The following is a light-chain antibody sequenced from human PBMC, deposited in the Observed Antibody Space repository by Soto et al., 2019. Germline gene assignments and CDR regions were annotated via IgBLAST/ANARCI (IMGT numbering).Light chain of an antibody. J-gene: IGKJ1*01. CDR1: QSLLHTDGYNY. Sequence: DTVMTQSPLSLPVTPGEPASISCWSSQSLLHTDGYNYLDWYLQKPGQSPQLLIYLGSYRASGVPDRFSGSGSRTDFTLKISRVEAEDVGVYYCMQALQTLPTFGQGTKLEI. CDR2: LGS. V-gene: IGKV2-28*01. CDR3: MQALQTLPT.